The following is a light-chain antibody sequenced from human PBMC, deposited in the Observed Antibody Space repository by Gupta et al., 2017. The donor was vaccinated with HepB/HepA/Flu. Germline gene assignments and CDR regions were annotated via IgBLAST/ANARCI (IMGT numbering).Light chain of an antibody. CDR3: QAWDSSTYV. V-gene: IGLV3-1*01. J-gene: IGLJ1*01. Sequence: SYELTQPPSASVSPGQTARITCSGDKLGDKYACWYQQKQGQSPVLVIYQDSKRPSGIPERFSGSNSGNTATLTISGTQAMDEADYYCQAWDSSTYVFGTGTKVTVL. CDR2: QDS. CDR1: KLGDKY.